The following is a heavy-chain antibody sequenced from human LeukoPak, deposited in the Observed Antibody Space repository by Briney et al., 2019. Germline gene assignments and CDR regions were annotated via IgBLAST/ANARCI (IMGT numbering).Heavy chain of an antibody. CDR3: ARGGQQLREDSFDY. CDR1: GGSISSSNW. J-gene: IGHJ4*02. Sequence: PSGTLSLTCAVSGGSISSSNWWSWVRQPPGKGLEWIGEIYHSGSTNYNPSLKSRVTISVDKSKNQFSLKLSSVTAADTAVYYCARGGQQLREDSFDYWGQGTLVTVSS. V-gene: IGHV4-4*02. CDR2: IYHSGST. D-gene: IGHD6-13*01.